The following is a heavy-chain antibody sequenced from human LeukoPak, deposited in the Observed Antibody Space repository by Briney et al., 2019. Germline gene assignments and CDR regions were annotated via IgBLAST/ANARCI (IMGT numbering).Heavy chain of an antibody. V-gene: IGHV1-8*01. Sequence: GASVKVSCKASGYTFTNYEINWVRQATGQGLEWMGWMNPNSGNTGYAQKFQDRVTMTRNTPISTAYMELSRLRSDDTAVYYCASAVAVAAHWGQGTLVTVSS. J-gene: IGHJ4*02. CDR3: ASAVAVAAH. D-gene: IGHD6-19*01. CDR1: GYTFTNYE. CDR2: MNPNSGNT.